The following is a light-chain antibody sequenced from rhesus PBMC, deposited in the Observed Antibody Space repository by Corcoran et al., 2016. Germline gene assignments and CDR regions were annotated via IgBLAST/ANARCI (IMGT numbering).Light chain of an antibody. V-gene: IGKV3-31*02. CDR2: GAS. CDR3: QRTSNVFT. J-gene: IGKJ3*01. Sequence: EIVMTQSPATLSLSPGETATISCRTSQSGSSNLAWYPQTPGQAPRLLIYGASSRATGIPDRFSGSGSGTDFPLTISGLEPEDFADYYCQRTSNVFTFGPGTKLDIK. CDR1: QSGSSN.